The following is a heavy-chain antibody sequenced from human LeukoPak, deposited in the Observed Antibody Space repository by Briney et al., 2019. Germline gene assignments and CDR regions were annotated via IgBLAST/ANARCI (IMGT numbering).Heavy chain of an antibody. D-gene: IGHD2-2*01. CDR3: ARESPTAGVYFDY. CDR1: GFIFTDYN. Sequence: GGSLRLSCAASGFIFTDYNMNWVRQAPGKGLEWVSSTSRSSSYIYYADSVKGRFTISRDNAKNSLYLQMNSLRAEDTAVYYCARESPTAGVYFDYWGQGTLVSVSP. CDR2: TSRSSSYI. V-gene: IGHV3-21*01. J-gene: IGHJ4*02.